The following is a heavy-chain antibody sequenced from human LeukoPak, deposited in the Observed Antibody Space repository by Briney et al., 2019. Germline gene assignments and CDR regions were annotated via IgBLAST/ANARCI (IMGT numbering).Heavy chain of an antibody. J-gene: IGHJ4*02. CDR2: ISGSGGST. CDR3: ATDISLEQRLVLFDY. V-gene: IGHV3-23*01. Sequence: GGSLRLSCAASGFTFSSYAMSWVRQAPGKGLEWVSAISGSGGSTYYADSVKGRFTISRDNSKNTLYLQMNSLRAEDTAVYYCATDISLEQRLVLFDYWGQGTLVTVSS. CDR1: GFTFSSYA. D-gene: IGHD6-19*01.